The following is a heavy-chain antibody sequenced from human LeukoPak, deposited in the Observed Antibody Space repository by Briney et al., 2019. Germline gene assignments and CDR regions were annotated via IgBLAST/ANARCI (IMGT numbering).Heavy chain of an antibody. J-gene: IGHJ6*02. D-gene: IGHD2-2*01. CDR1: GFTFSSYA. CDR3: ARDHILRGSTRYYYYGMDV. V-gene: IGHV3-23*01. CDR2: ISGSGSTI. Sequence: GGSLRLSCAASGFTFSSYAMSWVRQAPGKGLEWVSAISGSGSTIYYADSVKGRFTISRDNAKNSLYLQMNSLRAEDTAVYYCARDHILRGSTRYYYYGMDVWGQGTTVTVSS.